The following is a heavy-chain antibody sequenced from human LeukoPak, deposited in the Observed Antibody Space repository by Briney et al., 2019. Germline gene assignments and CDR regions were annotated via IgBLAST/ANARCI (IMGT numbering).Heavy chain of an antibody. Sequence: ASVKVSCKASGYTFTYRYLHWVRQAPGQALEWMGWITPFNGNTNYTQKFQDRVTITRDRSMSTAYMELSSLRSEDTAMYYCATGVVGATSRDYWGQGTLVTVSS. CDR2: ITPFNGNT. V-gene: IGHV1-45*02. CDR3: ATGVVGATSRDY. CDR1: GYTFTYRY. D-gene: IGHD1-26*01. J-gene: IGHJ4*02.